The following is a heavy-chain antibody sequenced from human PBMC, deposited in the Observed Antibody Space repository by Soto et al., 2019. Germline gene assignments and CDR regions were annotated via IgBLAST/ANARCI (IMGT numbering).Heavy chain of an antibody. J-gene: IGHJ4*02. CDR3: ARFAKEENPKVGSWYYFDY. CDR2: IYYSGRT. D-gene: IGHD6-13*01. V-gene: IGHV4-31*03. Sequence: GPGPGFSSENLSLTCTVSGGSISSGGYFWSWVRQHPGKGLEWIGNIYYSGRTYYNPSLKSRVTISVDTFKNQFSLKLSSVTAADTAVYYCARFAKEENPKVGSWYYFDYWGQGTRVTVSS. CDR1: GGSISSGGYF.